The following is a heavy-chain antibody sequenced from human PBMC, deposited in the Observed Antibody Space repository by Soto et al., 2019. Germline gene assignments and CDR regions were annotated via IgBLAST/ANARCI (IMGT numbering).Heavy chain of an antibody. CDR3: AKWGRWYYYDSSGLSFDY. J-gene: IGHJ4*02. Sequence: PSETLSLTCNVSGDSIKTHYWSWIRQPPGKGLEWIGYIYYSGSTLYNPSLKRRITISVDTAKNQFSLRLNSVTAADTAMYYCAKWGRWYYYDSSGLSFDYWGQGTLVTVSS. V-gene: IGHV4-59*11. CDR2: IYYSGST. D-gene: IGHD3-22*01. CDR1: GDSIKTHY.